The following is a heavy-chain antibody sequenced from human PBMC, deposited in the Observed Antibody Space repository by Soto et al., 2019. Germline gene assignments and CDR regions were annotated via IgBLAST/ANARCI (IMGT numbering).Heavy chain of an antibody. D-gene: IGHD1-26*01. CDR1: GFTFSRYS. CDR2: ISSDGSIT. Sequence: GGSLRLSCAASGFTFSRYSMNWVRQAPGKGLEWVSYISSDGSITNYADSVKGRFTISRDNAKNSLYLQMNSLRAEDAAVYYCATSTGAPGNYWGQGTLVTVSS. V-gene: IGHV3-48*04. J-gene: IGHJ4*02. CDR3: ATSTGAPGNY.